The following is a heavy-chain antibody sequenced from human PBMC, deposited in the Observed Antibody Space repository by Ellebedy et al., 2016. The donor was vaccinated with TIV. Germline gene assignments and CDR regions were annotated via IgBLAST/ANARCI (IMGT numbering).Heavy chain of an antibody. CDR2: IIPIFGTA. CDR3: ATGVVPAASYYYGMDV. CDR1: GGTFSSYA. Sequence: AASVKVSCKASGGTFSSYAISWVRQAPGQGLEWMGGIIPIFGTANYAQKFQGRVTITADESTSTAYMELSSLRSEDTAVYYCATGVVPAASYYYGMDVWGQGTTVTVSS. V-gene: IGHV1-69*13. D-gene: IGHD2-2*01. J-gene: IGHJ6*02.